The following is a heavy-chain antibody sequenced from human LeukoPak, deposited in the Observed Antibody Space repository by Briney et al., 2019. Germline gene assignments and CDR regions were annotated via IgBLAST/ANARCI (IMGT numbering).Heavy chain of an antibody. J-gene: IGHJ4*02. Sequence: PGGSLRLSCAASGFTVSSNYMSWVRQAPGKGLEWVSVIYSGGSTYYADSVKGRFIISRDNSKNTLYLQMNSLRAEDTAVYYCARGNVDTAMMDYWGQGTLVTVSS. CDR3: ARGNVDTAMMDY. V-gene: IGHV3-53*01. CDR2: IYSGGST. CDR1: GFTVSSNY. D-gene: IGHD5-18*01.